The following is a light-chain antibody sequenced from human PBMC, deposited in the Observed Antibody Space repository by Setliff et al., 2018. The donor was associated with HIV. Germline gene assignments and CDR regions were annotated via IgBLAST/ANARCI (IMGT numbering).Light chain of an antibody. CDR1: NMGSKS. CDR3: QVWDISSGHHV. J-gene: IGLJ1*01. V-gene: IGLV3-21*04. CDR2: YDS. Sequence: SYELTQPPSVSVAPGKTARVTCGGDNMGSKSVHWYQQKPGQAPVLVIYYDSYRPPGIPERFSGSNSGNTATLTISRVDAGDEADYYCQVWDISSGHHVFGSGTKVTVL.